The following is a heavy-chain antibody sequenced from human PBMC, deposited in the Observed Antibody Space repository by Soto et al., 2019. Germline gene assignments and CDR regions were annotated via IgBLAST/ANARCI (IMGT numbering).Heavy chain of an antibody. D-gene: IGHD3-22*01. CDR1: GFTFTNAW. CDR2: VKSKTDGGTT. J-gene: IGHJ4*02. V-gene: IGHV3-15*01. CDR3: ATDAYYDTSGYWF. Sequence: GGSLRLSCAAYGFTFTNAWMTWVRQAPGKGLEWVGRVKSKTDGGTTDYAAPVKGRFSISRDDSKNTLYLQMNSLESEDTAVYYCATDAYYDTSGYWFWGQGTLVTVSS.